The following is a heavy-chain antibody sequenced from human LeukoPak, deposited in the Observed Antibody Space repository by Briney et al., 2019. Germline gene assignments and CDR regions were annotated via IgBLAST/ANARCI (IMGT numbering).Heavy chain of an antibody. CDR1: GFTVSSNY. Sequence: PGGSLRLSCPASGFTVSSNYMSWVRQAPGKGLEWVSVIYSGGSTYSADSVKGRFIISRDNSKNTLYLQMSSLRAEDTAVYYCARDQGYGMDVWGQGTTVTVSS. CDR3: ARDQGYGMDV. CDR2: IYSGGST. V-gene: IGHV3-53*01. J-gene: IGHJ6*02.